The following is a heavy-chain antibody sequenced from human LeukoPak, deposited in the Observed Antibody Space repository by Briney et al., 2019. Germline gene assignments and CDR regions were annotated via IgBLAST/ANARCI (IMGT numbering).Heavy chain of an antibody. V-gene: IGHV3-48*01. CDR3: ARDDVGYFDY. CDR2: ISSSCSI. CDR1: GFTFSSYS. D-gene: IGHD1-26*01. J-gene: IGHJ4*02. Sequence: PGGSLRLSCAASGFTFSSYSMNWVRQAPGKGLEWVSYISSSCSIYYVDSVKGRFTISRDSAKNSLYLQMNSLRAEDTAVYYCARDDVGYFDYWGQGTLVTVSS.